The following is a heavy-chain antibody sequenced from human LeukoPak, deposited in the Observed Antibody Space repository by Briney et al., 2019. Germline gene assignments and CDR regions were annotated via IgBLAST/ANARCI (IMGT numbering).Heavy chain of an antibody. CDR2: ISRSGSDTTI. D-gene: IGHD6-19*01. J-gene: IGHJ6*03. V-gene: IGHV3-11*01. CDR1: GFSFSDYY. Sequence: GGSLRLSCAASGFSFSDYYMTWIRQAPGKGLEWISYISRSGSDTTIFYAYSVKGRFIISRDNAKNSLYLQMNSLRAEDTAVYYCARGSGWYWDFYYYMDVWGKGTTVIISS. CDR3: ARGSGWYWDFYYYMDV.